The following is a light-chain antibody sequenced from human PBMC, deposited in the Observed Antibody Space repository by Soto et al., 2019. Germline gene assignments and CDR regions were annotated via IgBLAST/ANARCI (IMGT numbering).Light chain of an antibody. CDR1: SSDVGRFDY. CDR2: EGT. CDR3: CSYAGIYSYV. J-gene: IGLJ1*01. Sequence: QSALTQPRSVSGSPGQSVTISCTGTSSDVGRFDYVSWYQQHPGEAPKVVVYEGTKRPSGVPDRFSGSKSGSTASLTISGVPAEDEADYYCCSYAGIYSYVFGTRTKLTVL. V-gene: IGLV2-11*01.